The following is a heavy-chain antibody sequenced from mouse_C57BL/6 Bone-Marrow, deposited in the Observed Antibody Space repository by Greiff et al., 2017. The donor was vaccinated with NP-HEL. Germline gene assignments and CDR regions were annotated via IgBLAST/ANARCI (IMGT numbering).Heavy chain of an antibody. V-gene: IGHV1-64*01. D-gene: IGHD1-1*01. CDR2: IHPNSGST. CDR1: GYTFTSYW. CDR3: ARAHYYGSSYSDY. J-gene: IGHJ2*01. Sequence: VQLQQPGAELVKPGASVKLSCKASGYTFTSYWMHWVKQRPGQGLEWIGMIHPNSGSTNYNEKFKSKATLTVDKSSSTAYMQLSSLTSEDSAVYYCARAHYYGSSYSDYWGQGTTLTVSS.